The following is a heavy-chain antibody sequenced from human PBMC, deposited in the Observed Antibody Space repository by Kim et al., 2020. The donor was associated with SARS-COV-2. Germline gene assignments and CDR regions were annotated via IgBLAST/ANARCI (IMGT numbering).Heavy chain of an antibody. CDR2: IKSKTDGGTM. J-gene: IGHJ4*02. CDR1: GFTFSNTW. Sequence: GGSLRLSCAASGFTFSNTWMTWVRQAAGKGLEWVGRIKSKTDGGTMDYAPPVKGRFTISRDDSKNTVYLQMDSLKTEDTAVYYCTTNAGRWGIDSWGQGTLVTVSS. V-gene: IGHV3-15*01. CDR3: TTNAGRWGIDS. D-gene: IGHD3-16*01.